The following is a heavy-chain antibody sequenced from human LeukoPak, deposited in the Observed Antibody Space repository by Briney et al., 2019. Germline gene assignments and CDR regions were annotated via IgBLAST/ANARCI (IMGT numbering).Heavy chain of an antibody. CDR1: GFTFSDSY. CDR3: AKDIAEYIYGSLDY. V-gene: IGHV3-11*01. J-gene: IGHJ4*02. D-gene: IGHD5-18*01. Sequence: PGGSLKLSCAASGFTFSDSYMTWIRQAPGKGLEWVSYISNSGSSIYYADSVKGRFTTSRDNAKSSLYLQMNSLRAEDTALYYCAKDIAEYIYGSLDYWGQGTLVTVSS. CDR2: ISNSGSSI.